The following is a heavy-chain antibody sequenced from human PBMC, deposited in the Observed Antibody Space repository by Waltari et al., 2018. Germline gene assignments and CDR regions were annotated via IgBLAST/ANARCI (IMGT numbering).Heavy chain of an antibody. CDR1: GYTFTDYP. CDR3: ARRSCNGECYAPYVY. CDR2: INTKGGGT. V-gene: IGHV1-2*04. Sequence: QVQLVQSGAEVTKPGASVKVSCKPSGYTFTDYPIHWVRQAPGKGLEWMGLINTKGGGTNYAQTFQGWVTMTRDTSTSTVYMELSSLKSDDTAVYYCARRSCNGECYAPYVYWGQGTLVTVSS. D-gene: IGHD2-8*01. J-gene: IGHJ4*02.